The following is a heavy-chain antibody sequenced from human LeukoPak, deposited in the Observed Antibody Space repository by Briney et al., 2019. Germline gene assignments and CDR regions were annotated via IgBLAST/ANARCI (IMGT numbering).Heavy chain of an antibody. J-gene: IGHJ3*02. Sequence: ASVKVSCKASGGTFSSYAVSWVRQAPGQGLEWMGGIIPIFGTANYAQKFQGRVTITADKSTSTAYMELSSLRSEDTAVYYCARVGGGYDSSGYLPYDALDIWGQGTMVTVSS. D-gene: IGHD3-22*01. CDR2: IIPIFGTA. V-gene: IGHV1-69*06. CDR1: GGTFSSYA. CDR3: ARVGGGYDSSGYLPYDALDI.